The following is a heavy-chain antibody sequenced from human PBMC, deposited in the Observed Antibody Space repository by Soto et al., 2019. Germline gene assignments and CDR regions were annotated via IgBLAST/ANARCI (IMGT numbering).Heavy chain of an antibody. CDR2: IIPILGIA. D-gene: IGHD2-8*02. J-gene: IGHJ2*01. CDR1: GGTFSSYT. Sequence: GASVKVSCKASGGTFSSYTISWVRQAPGQGLEWMGKIIPILGIANYAQKLQGRVTITADKSTSTAYMELSSLRSEDTAVYYSARDPAGDWYFDLWGLGTLVTVSS. V-gene: IGHV1-69*04. CDR3: ARDPAGDWYFDL.